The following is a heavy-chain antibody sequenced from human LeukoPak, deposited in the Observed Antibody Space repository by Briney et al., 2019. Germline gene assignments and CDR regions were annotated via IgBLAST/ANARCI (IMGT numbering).Heavy chain of an antibody. V-gene: IGHV3-33*01. CDR2: MWYDGSNK. CDR1: GFTFRSYG. CDR3: ARGRPLWFGELLFEPLDY. Sequence: GGSLRLSCAASGFTFRSYGMHWVRQAPGKGLEWVAVMWYDGSNKYYADSVKGRFTISRDNSKNTLYLQMNSLRAEDTAVYCCARGRPLWFGELLFEPLDYWGQGTLVTVSS. D-gene: IGHD3-10*01. J-gene: IGHJ4*02.